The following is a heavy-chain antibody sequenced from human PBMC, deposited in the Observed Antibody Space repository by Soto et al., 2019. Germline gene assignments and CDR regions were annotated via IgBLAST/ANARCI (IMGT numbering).Heavy chain of an antibody. CDR3: ARPTVTTGAHWYFDL. Sequence: QVQLVESGAGVVQPGRSLRLSCAASGFTFSSYAMYWVRQAPGKGLEWVAVISYDGSNKNYADSVKGRFTISRDYSQNTLYLQMNSLRAEDTAIYYCARPTVTTGAHWYFDLWGRSTLVTVSS. J-gene: IGHJ2*01. CDR2: ISYDGSNK. D-gene: IGHD4-17*01. V-gene: IGHV3-30-3*01. CDR1: GFTFSSYA.